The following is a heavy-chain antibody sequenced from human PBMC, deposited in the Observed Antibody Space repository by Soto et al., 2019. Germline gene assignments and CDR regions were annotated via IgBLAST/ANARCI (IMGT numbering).Heavy chain of an antibody. D-gene: IGHD3-10*01. V-gene: IGHV4-59*01. CDR3: ARVWGGAFDI. Sequence: PSETLSLTCNVSGGSISNYHWSWIRQPPGKGLEWIGYIYYSGSTNYNPSLKSRVTISVDTSKNQFSLKLSSVTAADTAVYYCARVWGGAFDIWGQGTMVTVSS. CDR2: IYYSGST. CDR1: GGSISNYH. J-gene: IGHJ3*02.